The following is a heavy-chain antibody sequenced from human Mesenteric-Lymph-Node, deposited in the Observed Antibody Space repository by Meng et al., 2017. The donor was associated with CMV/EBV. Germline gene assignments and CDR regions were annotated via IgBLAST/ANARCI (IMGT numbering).Heavy chain of an antibody. V-gene: IGHV1-69*02. J-gene: IGHJ5*02. CDR2: IIPILGIA. Sequence: QLQRVQSGAEVKKPASSVKVSCKASGGTFSSYTISWVRQAPGQGLEWMGRIIPILGIANYAQKFQGRVTITADKFTSTAYMELSSLRSEDTAVYYCAGGIAAAGSRWFDPWGQGTLVTVSS. CDR1: GGTFSSYT. CDR3: AGGIAAAGSRWFDP. D-gene: IGHD6-13*01.